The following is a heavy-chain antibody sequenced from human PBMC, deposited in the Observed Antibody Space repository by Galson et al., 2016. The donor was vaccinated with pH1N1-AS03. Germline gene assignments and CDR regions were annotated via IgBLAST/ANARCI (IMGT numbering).Heavy chain of an antibody. D-gene: IGHD3-3*01. CDR1: GGSVSSGRYY. Sequence: TLSLTCTVSGGSVSSGRYYWSWIRQPAGKGLECIGRIYTSGSTYYNPSLKSRVTISVDTSTNQFSLDLNSVTVADTSVYYCARHENFGVDAIYAFDIWGQGTMVTVSS. CDR3: ARHENFGVDAIYAFDI. CDR2: IYTSGST. J-gene: IGHJ3*02. V-gene: IGHV4-61*02.